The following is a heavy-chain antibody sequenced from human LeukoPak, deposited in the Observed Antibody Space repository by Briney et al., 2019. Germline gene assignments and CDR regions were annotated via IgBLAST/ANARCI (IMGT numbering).Heavy chain of an antibody. Sequence: SETLSLTCSVSGGSISSYYWSWIRQPPGMGLERIGYIYYSGSTNYNPSLKSRVTISVDTSKNQFSLKLNSVTAADTAVYYCARHDYYYYGMDVWGQGTTVTVSS. CDR3: ARHDYYYYGMDV. CDR2: IYYSGST. V-gene: IGHV4-59*08. CDR1: GGSISSYY. J-gene: IGHJ6*02.